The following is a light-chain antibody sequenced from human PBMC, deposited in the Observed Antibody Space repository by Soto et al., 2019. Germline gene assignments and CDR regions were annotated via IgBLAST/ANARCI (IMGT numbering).Light chain of an antibody. Sequence: QSALTQPASVSGSPGQSITISCTGTSSVVGGYNYVSWYQQHPGKAPKLMIYDVSNRPSGVSNRFSGSKSGNTASLTISGLQTEDEADYYSSSYTSSSTLYVFGTGTKLTVL. CDR2: DVS. CDR1: SSVVGGYNY. J-gene: IGLJ1*01. V-gene: IGLV2-14*01. CDR3: SSYTSSSTLYV.